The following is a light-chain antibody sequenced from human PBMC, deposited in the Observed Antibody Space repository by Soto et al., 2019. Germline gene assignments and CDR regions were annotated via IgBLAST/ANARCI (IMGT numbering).Light chain of an antibody. CDR1: NIGSKV. CDR3: QVWYSSSDHVV. V-gene: IGLV3-12*02. J-gene: IGLJ2*01. Sequence: SSELTQPHSVSVATAQMARITCGGNNIGSKVVNWCQQKPGQDPVLVIYSDTNRPSGLPERFSGSNPGKTATLLITRIEAGDEGDYNCQVWYSSSDHVVFGGGTKLTVL. CDR2: SDT.